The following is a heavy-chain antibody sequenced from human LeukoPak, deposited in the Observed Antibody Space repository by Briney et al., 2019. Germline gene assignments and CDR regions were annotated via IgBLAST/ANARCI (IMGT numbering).Heavy chain of an antibody. Sequence: PGGSLRLSCAPSGFTFSSYWMSWVRQAPGKGLEWVADIKQDGSEKYYVDSVKGRFTISRDNAKNLLYLQMNSLRAEDTAVYYCARKAYGLDVWGKGTTVTVSS. CDR3: ARKAYGLDV. J-gene: IGHJ6*04. V-gene: IGHV3-7*03. CDR1: GFTFSSYW. CDR2: IKQDGSEK.